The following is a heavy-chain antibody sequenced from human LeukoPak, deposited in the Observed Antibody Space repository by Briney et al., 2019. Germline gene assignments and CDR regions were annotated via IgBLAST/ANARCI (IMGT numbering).Heavy chain of an antibody. CDR2: IYYSGST. Sequence: SETLSLTCTVSAGSISSYYWSWIRQPPGKGLEWIGYIYYSGSTNYNPSLKSRVTISVDTSKNQFSLKLSSVTAADTAVYYCARDRYDYVWGSYVPTYYFDYWGQGTLVTVSS. CDR1: AGSISSYY. V-gene: IGHV4-59*01. D-gene: IGHD3-16*01. CDR3: ARDRYDYVWGSYVPTYYFDY. J-gene: IGHJ4*02.